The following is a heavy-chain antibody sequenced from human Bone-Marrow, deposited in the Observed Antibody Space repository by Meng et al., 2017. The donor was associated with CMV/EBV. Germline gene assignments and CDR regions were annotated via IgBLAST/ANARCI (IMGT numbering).Heavy chain of an antibody. J-gene: IGHJ4*02. D-gene: IGHD1-1*01. CDR3: AREGGLQLVRPWVPSGIDY. V-gene: IGHV4-61*01. CDR1: GGSVSSGSYY. CDR2: IYYSGST. Sequence: SETLSLTCTVSGGSVSSGSYYWSWIRQPPGKGLEWIGYIYYSGSTNYNPSLKSRVTISVDTSKNQFSLKLSSVTAADTAVYYCAREGGLQLVRPWVPSGIDYWGQGTLVTVSS.